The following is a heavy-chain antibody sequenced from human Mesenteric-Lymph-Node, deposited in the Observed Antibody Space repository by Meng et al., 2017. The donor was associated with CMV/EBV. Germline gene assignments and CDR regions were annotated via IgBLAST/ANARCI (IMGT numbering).Heavy chain of an antibody. Sequence: GSLRLSCTVSDVSVSNYYWSWIRQPPGKDLEWIGSILHTGSTYYNPSLRSRVTILIDTSRNQISLSLSSVTAADTAVYYCARARGSDDSGWSRYYYYYTMDVWGQGTTVTVSS. D-gene: IGHD6-19*01. CDR3: ARARGSDDSGWSRYYYYYTMDV. J-gene: IGHJ6*02. V-gene: IGHV4-38-2*02. CDR1: DVSVSNYY. CDR2: ILHTGST.